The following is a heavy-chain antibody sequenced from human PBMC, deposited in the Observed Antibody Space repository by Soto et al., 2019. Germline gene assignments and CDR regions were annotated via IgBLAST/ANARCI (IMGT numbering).Heavy chain of an antibody. Sequence: SETLSLTCTVSGGSISPFYWSWVRQPPGKGLEWIGYLYYSGNTNYNPSLKSRVTISVDASKNQVSLRLSSVTAADTAVYFCARSVAVPGAHIDYWGQGTQVTVSS. J-gene: IGHJ4*02. CDR1: GGSISPFY. CDR3: ARSVAVPGAHIDY. CDR2: LYYSGNT. V-gene: IGHV4-59*01. D-gene: IGHD6-19*01.